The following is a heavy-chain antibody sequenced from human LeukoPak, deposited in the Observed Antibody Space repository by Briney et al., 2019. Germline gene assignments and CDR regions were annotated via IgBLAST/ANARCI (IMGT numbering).Heavy chain of an antibody. CDR3: AREAAAAAGLRYYYYYGMDV. Sequence: PSETLSLTCAVYGGSFSGYYWSWIRQPPGKGLEWIGEINHSGSTNYNPSLKSRVTISVDTSKNQFSLKLSSVTAADTAVYYCAREAAAAAGLRYYYYYGMDVWGQGTTVTVSS. CDR1: GGSFSGYY. CDR2: INHSGST. D-gene: IGHD2-15*01. J-gene: IGHJ6*02. V-gene: IGHV4-34*01.